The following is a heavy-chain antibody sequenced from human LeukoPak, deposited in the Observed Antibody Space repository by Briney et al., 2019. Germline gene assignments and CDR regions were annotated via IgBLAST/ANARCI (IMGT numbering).Heavy chain of an antibody. CDR3: VKAGTYSGYNIYFDY. CDR2: ISGSGGST. V-gene: IGHV3-23*01. Sequence: PGGSLRLSCAASGFTFSSYAMSWVRQAPGKGLEWVSAISGSGGSTYYADSVKGRFTISRDNSKNTLYLQMNSLRAEDTAVYYCVKAGTYSGYNIYFDYWGQGTLVTVSS. CDR1: GFTFSSYA. D-gene: IGHD5-12*01. J-gene: IGHJ4*02.